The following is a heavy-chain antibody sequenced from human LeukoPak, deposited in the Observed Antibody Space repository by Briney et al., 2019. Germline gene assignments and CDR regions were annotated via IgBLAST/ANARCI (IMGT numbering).Heavy chain of an antibody. CDR3: ARVNPHRYLDFWSGYHYYYYLDV. Sequence: PSETLSLTRTVSGGSINSYYWSWIRQPPGKGLECIGYIHYTGSTNYNPSLKSRVTISVDTSKNQFSLKLSSVTAADTAVYYCARVNPHRYLDFWSGYHYYYYLDVWGTGATVTVSS. J-gene: IGHJ6*03. CDR2: IHYTGST. CDR1: GGSINSYY. D-gene: IGHD3-3*01. V-gene: IGHV4-59*12.